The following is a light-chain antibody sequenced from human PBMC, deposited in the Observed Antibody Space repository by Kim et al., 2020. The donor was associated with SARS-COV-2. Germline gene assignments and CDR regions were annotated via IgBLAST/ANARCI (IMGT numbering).Light chain of an antibody. J-gene: IGLJ3*02. CDR2: DTT. CDR1: TGTVSSGHY. CDR3: LLSYSGARV. Sequence: PGETVTLPCGSSTGTVSSGHYPHWLQLTPGQAPTTLISDTTKKHSWTPARFSGSLLGGKAALTLSGAQPEDEADYYCLLSYSGARVFGGGTQLTVL. V-gene: IGLV7-46*01.